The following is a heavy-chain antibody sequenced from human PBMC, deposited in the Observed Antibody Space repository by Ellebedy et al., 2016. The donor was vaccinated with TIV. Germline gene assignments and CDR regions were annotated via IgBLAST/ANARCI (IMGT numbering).Heavy chain of an antibody. Sequence: GESLKISCAASGFTFSGYAMSWVLQAPGKGLEWVAVIWYDGSNKYYADSVKGRFTISRDNSKNTLYLQMNSLRAEDTAVYYCARGGYSYGSSDWFDPWGQGTLVTVSS. D-gene: IGHD5-18*01. CDR1: GFTFSGYA. J-gene: IGHJ5*02. CDR3: ARGGYSYGSSDWFDP. V-gene: IGHV3-33*08. CDR2: IWYDGSNK.